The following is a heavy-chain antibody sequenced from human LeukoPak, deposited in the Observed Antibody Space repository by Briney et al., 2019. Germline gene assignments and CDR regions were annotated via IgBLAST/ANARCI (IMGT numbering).Heavy chain of an antibody. V-gene: IGHV3-30-3*01. Sequence: GGSLRLSCAASGFTFSSYAMHWVRQAPGKGLEWVAVISYDGSNKYYADSVKGRFTISRDNSKNTLYLQMNSLRAEDTAVYYCARGWAVAGVFDYWGQGTLVTVSS. CDR1: GFTFSSYA. CDR2: ISYDGSNK. J-gene: IGHJ4*02. D-gene: IGHD6-19*01. CDR3: ARGWAVAGVFDY.